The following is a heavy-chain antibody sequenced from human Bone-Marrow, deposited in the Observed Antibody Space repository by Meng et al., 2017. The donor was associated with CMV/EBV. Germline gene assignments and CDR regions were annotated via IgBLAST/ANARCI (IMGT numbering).Heavy chain of an antibody. J-gene: IGHJ4*02. D-gene: IGHD3-3*01. CDR1: GYTFSGYY. CDR3: AIERRWAPNYDFWSGYYIGFSPLDY. CDR2: INPNSGGT. Sequence: ASVKVSCKASGYTFSGYYMHWVRQASGQGLEWMGWINPNSGGTNYAQKFQGRVTMTRDTSISTAYMELSRLRSDDTAVYYCAIERRWAPNYDFWSGYYIGFSPLDYWGQGTLVTVSS. V-gene: IGHV1-2*02.